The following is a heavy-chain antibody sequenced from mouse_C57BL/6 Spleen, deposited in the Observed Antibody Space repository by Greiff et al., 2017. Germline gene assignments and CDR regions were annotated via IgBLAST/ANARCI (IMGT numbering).Heavy chain of an antibody. D-gene: IGHD3-3*01. V-gene: IGHV1-82*01. CDR1: GYAFSSSW. Sequence: VQLQQSGPELVKPGASVKISCKASGYAFSSSWMNWVEQRPGKGLEWIGRIYPGDGDTNYNGKFKGKATLTADKSSSTAYMLLSGLTSEDSAVCSCEREDNGSSMDDWGQGTSVTVAS. J-gene: IGHJ4*01. CDR2: IYPGDGDT. CDR3: EREDNGSSMDD.